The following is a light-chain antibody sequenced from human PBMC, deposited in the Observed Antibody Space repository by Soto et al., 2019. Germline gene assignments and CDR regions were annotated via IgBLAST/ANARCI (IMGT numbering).Light chain of an antibody. Sequence: DIQMTQSPSSLSASVGDRVTISCRASQSISSSLNWYQQKPGKAPKLLIYAASSLHSGVPSRFSGSGSGTDFTLTISSLQPEDFASYYCQQSYSTPRTFGQGTEVEI. V-gene: IGKV1-39*01. J-gene: IGKJ1*01. CDR2: AAS. CDR3: QQSYSTPRT. CDR1: QSISSS.